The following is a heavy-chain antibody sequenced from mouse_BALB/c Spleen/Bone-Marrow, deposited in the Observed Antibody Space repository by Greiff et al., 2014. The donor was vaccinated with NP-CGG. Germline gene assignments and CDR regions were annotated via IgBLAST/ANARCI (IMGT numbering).Heavy chain of an antibody. J-gene: IGHJ2*01. CDR1: GYTFTNYW. CDR2: INPSTGYT. V-gene: IGHV1-7*01. D-gene: IGHD2-1*01. Sequence: VQLQQSGAELAKPGAPVKMSCKASGYTFTNYWMLWVKQRPGQGLEWIGYINPSTGYTDYNQKFKDKATLTADKSSSTAYMQLSSLTSEDSAVYYCARSYGNYVDYWGQGTTLTVSS. CDR3: ARSYGNYVDY.